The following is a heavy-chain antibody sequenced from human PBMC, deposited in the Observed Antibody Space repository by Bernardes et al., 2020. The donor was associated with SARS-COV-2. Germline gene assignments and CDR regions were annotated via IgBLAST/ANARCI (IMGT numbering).Heavy chain of an antibody. D-gene: IGHD3-16*01. CDR2: SIGKGDSNTT. CDR1: GLTFSDHY. CDR3: AREQWSPDYYDGLDV. Sequence: GESLRLSCAAFGLTFSDHYVDWVRQPPGKVMEWVGRSIGKGDSNTTEYAASEKGRFTISRDDSKNSVYLQMNSLKIEETAVYYGAREQWSPDYYDGLDVWGQGTKVTVSS. V-gene: IGHV3-72*01. J-gene: IGHJ6*02.